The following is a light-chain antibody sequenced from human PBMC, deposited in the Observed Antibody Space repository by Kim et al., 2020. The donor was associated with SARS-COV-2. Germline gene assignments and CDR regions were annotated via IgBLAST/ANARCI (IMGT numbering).Light chain of an antibody. V-gene: IGKV3-20*01. CDR2: GAS. Sequence: LSPGDRAPLSCRASQSVGRNYLAWFQQKPGQAPRLLIRGASTRATGIPDRFSGSGSGTDFALTISRLEPEDFAVYYCQQYDSAPDTFGQGTKLEI. CDR3: QQYDSAPDT. CDR1: QSVGRNY. J-gene: IGKJ2*01.